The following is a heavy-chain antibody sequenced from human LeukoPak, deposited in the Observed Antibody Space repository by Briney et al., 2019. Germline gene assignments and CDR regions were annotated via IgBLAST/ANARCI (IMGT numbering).Heavy chain of an antibody. V-gene: IGHV3-33*06. Sequence: GGSLRLSCAASGFTFSSYGFHWVRQAPGKGLEWVAVIWYDGSNKYYADSVKGRFTISRDSSKNTLYLQMNSLRAEDTAGYYCAKDGSGGGWKWFDPWGQGTLVTVSS. D-gene: IGHD2-15*01. J-gene: IGHJ5*02. CDR2: IWYDGSNK. CDR1: GFTFSSYG. CDR3: AKDGSGGGWKWFDP.